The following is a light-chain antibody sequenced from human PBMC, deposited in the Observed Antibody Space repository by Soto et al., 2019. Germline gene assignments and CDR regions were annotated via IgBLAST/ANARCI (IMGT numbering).Light chain of an antibody. CDR3: QQYDNWTPRWT. Sequence: EIVMTQSPANLSVSPGERVTLACRAMQSVGTNLAWSQQKPGQATRLLILGASTRASGIPAKFSGSGCGTEFTLSIGSLQSEDFAIYSCQQYDNWTPRWTFGQGTKVDIK. V-gene: IGKV3-15*01. J-gene: IGKJ2*01. CDR2: GAS. CDR1: QSVGTN.